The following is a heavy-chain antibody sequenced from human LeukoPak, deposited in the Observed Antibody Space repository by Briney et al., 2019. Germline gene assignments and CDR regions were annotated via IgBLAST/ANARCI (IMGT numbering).Heavy chain of an antibody. J-gene: IGHJ4*02. CDR1: GYTFTGYY. Sequence: ASVKVSCKASGYTFTGYYMHWVRQAPGQGLEWMGWINPNSGDTNYAQKFQGRVTMTRDTSISTAYMELSRLRSNDTAVYYCARVRYRLAETYIDYWGQGTLVTVSS. CDR2: INPNSGDT. V-gene: IGHV1-2*02. CDR3: ARVRYRLAETYIDY. D-gene: IGHD3-16*01.